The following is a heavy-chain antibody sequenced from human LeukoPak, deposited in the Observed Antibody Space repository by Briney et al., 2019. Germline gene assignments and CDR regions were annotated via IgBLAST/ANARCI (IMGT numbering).Heavy chain of an antibody. J-gene: IGHJ3*02. V-gene: IGHV1-46*01. CDR2: INPSGSST. Sequence: ASVTVSCKASGYTFTSYYMHWVRQAPGQGLEWMGLINPSGSSTSYAQKFQGRLSLTRDMSTSTDYMELSSLRSEDTAVYYCARGQHRVTYSDDAFDIWGQGTMVTVSS. CDR1: GYTFTSYY. D-gene: IGHD4-11*01. CDR3: ARGQHRVTYSDDAFDI.